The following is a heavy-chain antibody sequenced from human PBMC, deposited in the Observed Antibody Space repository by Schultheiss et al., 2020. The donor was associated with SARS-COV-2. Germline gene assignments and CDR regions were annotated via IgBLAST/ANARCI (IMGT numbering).Heavy chain of an antibody. CDR1: GFTFSSYE. D-gene: IGHD2-2*01. CDR2: ISSSGSTI. Sequence: GGSLRLSCAASGFTFSSYEMNWVRQAPGKGLEWVSYISSSGSTIYYADSVKGRFTISRDNSKNTLYLQMNSLRAEDTAVYYCARGYCSSTSCSLTYYYYGMDVWGQGTTVTLSS. J-gene: IGHJ6*02. CDR3: ARGYCSSTSCSLTYYYYGMDV. V-gene: IGHV3-48*03.